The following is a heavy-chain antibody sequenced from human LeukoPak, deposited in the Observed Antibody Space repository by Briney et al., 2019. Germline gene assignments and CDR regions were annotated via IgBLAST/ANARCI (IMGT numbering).Heavy chain of an antibody. Sequence: AAVKVSCTASGYTFTSYAMNWVRQAPGQGLEWMGWINPNSGGTNYAQKFQGRVTMTRGTSISTAYMELSRLRSDDTAVYYCARVGWELWGQGTLVTVSS. V-gene: IGHV1-2*02. CDR3: ARVGWEL. D-gene: IGHD1-26*01. CDR1: GYTFTSYA. CDR2: INPNSGGT. J-gene: IGHJ4*02.